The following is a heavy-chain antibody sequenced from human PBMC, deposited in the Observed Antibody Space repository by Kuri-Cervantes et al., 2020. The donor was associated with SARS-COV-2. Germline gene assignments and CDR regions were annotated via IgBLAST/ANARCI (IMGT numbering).Heavy chain of an antibody. V-gene: IGHV3-53*01. CDR1: GFTVSSNY. CDR3: ARDRYGFWSGLGYYYYGMDV. CDR2: IYSGGST. Sequence: GESLKISCAASGFTVSSNYMSWVRQAPGKGLEWVSVIYSGGSTYYADSVKGRFTISRDNAKNTLYLQMNSLRAEDTAVYYCARDRYGFWSGLGYYYYGMDVWGQGTTVTVSS. D-gene: IGHD3-3*01. J-gene: IGHJ6*02.